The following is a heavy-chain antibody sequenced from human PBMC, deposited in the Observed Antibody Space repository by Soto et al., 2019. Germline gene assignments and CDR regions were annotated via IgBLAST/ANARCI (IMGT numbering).Heavy chain of an antibody. CDR1: GFTFRSYA. CDR3: AREAEALDS. V-gene: IGHV3-30-3*01. CDR2: ISYDGSDK. J-gene: IGHJ4*02. Sequence: HPGGSLRLSCAASGFTFRSYAMHWVRQAPGKGLEWVAVISYDGSDKYYADSVKGRFTISRDNSKNTVYLQMNSLRAEDTAVYYCAREAEALDSWGQGTLVTVSS.